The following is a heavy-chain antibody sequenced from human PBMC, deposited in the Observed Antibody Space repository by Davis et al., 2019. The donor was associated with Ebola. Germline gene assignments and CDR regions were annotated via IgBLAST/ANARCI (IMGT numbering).Heavy chain of an antibody. V-gene: IGHV3-30*03. D-gene: IGHD5-18*01. CDR2: ISYDGSNK. J-gene: IGHJ4*02. CDR3: ARAIDDTAMVTFDY. Sequence: GESLKISCDASGFTFSSYWMHWVRQAPGKGLEWVAVISYDGSNKYYADSVKGRFTISRDNSKNTLYLQMNSLRAEETAVYYCARAIDDTAMVTFDYWGQGTLVTVSS. CDR1: GFTFSSYW.